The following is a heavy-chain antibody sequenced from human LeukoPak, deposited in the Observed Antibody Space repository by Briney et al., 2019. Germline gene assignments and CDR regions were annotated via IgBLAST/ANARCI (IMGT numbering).Heavy chain of an antibody. Sequence: PGGSLRLSCVVSGFDLSDYYMSWIRQAPGKGLEWISYISSSGGNIYFADSVKGRFTMSRDNARGSLYLQMNSLTADDTAIYYCARRRDYSDYWGQGTLVTVSS. J-gene: IGHJ4*02. CDR2: ISSSGGNI. V-gene: IGHV3-11*01. CDR1: GFDLSDYY. CDR3: ARRRDYSDY.